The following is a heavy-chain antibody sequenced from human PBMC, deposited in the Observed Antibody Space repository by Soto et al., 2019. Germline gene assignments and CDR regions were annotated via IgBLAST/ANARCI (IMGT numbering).Heavy chain of an antibody. V-gene: IGHV3-30-3*01. CDR1: GFTFSTYT. CDR2: ISYDGSSK. Sequence: QVQLVESGGGVVQPGRSLRLSCAASGFTFSTYTMHWVRQAPGKGLEWVALISYDGSSKYYADSVQGRFTISRDNSKNTLYLQMNSLRAEDTAVYYCARNGGTILVAYNNWFDPWGQGTLVTVSS. D-gene: IGHD2-2*02. J-gene: IGHJ5*02. CDR3: ARNGGTILVAYNNWFDP.